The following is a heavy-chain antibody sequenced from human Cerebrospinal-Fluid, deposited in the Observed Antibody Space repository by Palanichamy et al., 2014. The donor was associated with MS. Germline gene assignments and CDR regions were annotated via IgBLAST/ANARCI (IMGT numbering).Heavy chain of an antibody. CDR2: IYHSGST. Sequence: QVQLQESGPGLVKPSETLSLTCTVSGYSISSGYYWGWIWQPPGKGLEWIGNIYHSGSTYYTPSLKSRVTISVDTSKNQISLKLSSVTAADTALYYCAREGSTTYYTYWGHGTLVTVSS. CDR3: AREGSTTYYTY. J-gene: IGHJ4*01. V-gene: IGHV4-38-2*02. D-gene: IGHD2/OR15-2a*01. CDR1: GYSISSGYY.